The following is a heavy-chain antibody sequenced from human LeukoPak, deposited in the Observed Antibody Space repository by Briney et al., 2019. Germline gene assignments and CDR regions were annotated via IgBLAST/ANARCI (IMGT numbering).Heavy chain of an antibody. Sequence: SQTLSPTCTVSGGSISSGGYYWSWIRQHPGKGLEWIGYIYYSGSTYYNPSLKSRVTISVDTSKNQFSPKLSSVTAADTAVYYCARGRYGSGSSKVASGYYFDYWGQGTLVTVSS. D-gene: IGHD3-10*01. V-gene: IGHV4-31*03. J-gene: IGHJ4*02. CDR2: IYYSGST. CDR1: GGSISSGGYY. CDR3: ARGRYGSGSSKVASGYYFDY.